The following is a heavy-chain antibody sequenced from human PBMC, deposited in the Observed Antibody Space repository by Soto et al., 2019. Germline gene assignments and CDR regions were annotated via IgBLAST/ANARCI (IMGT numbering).Heavy chain of an antibody. V-gene: IGHV1-18*01. CDR1: GYTFTSYG. CDR3: ARALGYCSGGSCYSSYYYYGMDV. CDR2: ISAYNGNT. J-gene: IGHJ6*02. D-gene: IGHD2-15*01. Sequence: ASVKVSCKASGYTFTSYGISWVRQAPGQGHEWMGWISAYNGNTNYAQKLQGRVTMTTDTSTSTAYMELRSLRSDDTAVDYCARALGYCSGGSCYSSYYYYGMDVWGQGTTVTVSS.